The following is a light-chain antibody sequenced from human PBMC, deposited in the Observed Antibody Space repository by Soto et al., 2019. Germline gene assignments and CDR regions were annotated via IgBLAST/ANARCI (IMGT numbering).Light chain of an antibody. Sequence: EIVLTQSPATLSLSPGERATLSCRASQSVFTSLAWFQQKPGQAPKLLISDTSNRATGIPARFSGSGSGTDFTLTISSLEPEDFAVYYCQQRNSWTLNCGAGTKVEIK. V-gene: IGKV3-11*01. CDR3: QQRNSWTLN. CDR2: DTS. CDR1: QSVFTS. J-gene: IGKJ4*01.